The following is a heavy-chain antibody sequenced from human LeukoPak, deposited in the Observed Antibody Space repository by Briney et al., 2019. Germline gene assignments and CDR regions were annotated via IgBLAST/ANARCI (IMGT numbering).Heavy chain of an antibody. J-gene: IGHJ4*02. V-gene: IGHV1-2*02. CDR1: GYTFTGYY. CDR3: ARVLFYSSGNKSNRVDY. Sequence: ASVKVSCKASGYTFTGYYIHWVRQAPGQGLEWMGWINPDSGGTNYAQKFQGRVTMTRDTSIRTAYMELSRLRSDDTAVYYCARVLFYSSGNKSNRVDYWGQGTLVTVSS. D-gene: IGHD6-19*01. CDR2: INPDSGGT.